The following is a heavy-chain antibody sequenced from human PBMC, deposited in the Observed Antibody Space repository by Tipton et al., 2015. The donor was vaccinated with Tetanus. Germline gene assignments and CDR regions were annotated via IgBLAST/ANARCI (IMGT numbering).Heavy chain of an antibody. V-gene: IGHV6-1*01. Sequence: TLSLTCAISGDSVSSNTDAWNWIRQSPSRGLEWLGRTYYRSKWYNDYALSVKSRITINPDTSKNQFSLQLKSVTPEDTAMYYGVRDSGLGLDAFDIWGRGTMVTVSS. CDR1: GDSVSSNTDA. D-gene: IGHD3-16*01. J-gene: IGHJ3*02. CDR3: VRDSGLGLDAFDI. CDR2: TYYRSKWYN.